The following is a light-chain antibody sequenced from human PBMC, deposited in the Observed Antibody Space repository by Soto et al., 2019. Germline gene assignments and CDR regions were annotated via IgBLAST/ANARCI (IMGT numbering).Light chain of an antibody. V-gene: IGKV1-5*03. CDR3: QQYNRFWT. Sequence: DIQMTQSPSTLSASVGDRVIITCRASQSISSWLAWYQQKPGKPPKLLIYKASTLESGSPSRFSGSGSGTEFTLTISSLQPDDFATYYCQQYNRFWTFGQGTKVEIK. CDR1: QSISSW. J-gene: IGKJ1*01. CDR2: KAS.